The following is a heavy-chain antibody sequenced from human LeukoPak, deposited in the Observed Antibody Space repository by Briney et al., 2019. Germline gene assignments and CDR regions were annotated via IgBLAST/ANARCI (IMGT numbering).Heavy chain of an antibody. Sequence: GSLRLSCAASGFTFSDYYMSWIRQAPGKGLEYIGTIYYTGDAYYNPSLKGRVTISIDTSRKQFSLRLNSVTAADTAVYYCARERAAADSTRMDVWGKGTTVTVSS. CDR2: IYYTGDA. J-gene: IGHJ6*04. V-gene: IGHV4-59*12. CDR3: ARERAAADSTRMDV. CDR1: GFTFSDYY. D-gene: IGHD6-13*01.